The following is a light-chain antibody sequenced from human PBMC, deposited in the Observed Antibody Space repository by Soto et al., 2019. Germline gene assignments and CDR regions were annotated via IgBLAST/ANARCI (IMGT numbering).Light chain of an antibody. V-gene: IGKV3-11*01. CDR2: YAS. CDR3: QQRTNWPPIT. Sequence: EIVLTQSPATLSLSPGERAALSCRASQSINRYLAWYQQKPGQAPRLLIYYASNRAAGIPARFSGSGSGTDFTLTISSLEAEDFAVYYCQQRTNWPPITFGQGTRLE. CDR1: QSINRY. J-gene: IGKJ5*01.